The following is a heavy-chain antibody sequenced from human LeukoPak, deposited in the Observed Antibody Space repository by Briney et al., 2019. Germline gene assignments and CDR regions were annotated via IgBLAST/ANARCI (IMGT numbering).Heavy chain of an antibody. V-gene: IGHV3-9*01. Sequence: GGSLRLSCAAFGFTFDDHAMHWVRQAPGKGLEWVSGISWNSGSIGYADSVKGRFTISRDNAKNSLYLQMNSLRAEDTALYYCAKVGGYSYGYIDYWGQGTLVTVSS. CDR3: AKVGGYSYGYIDY. J-gene: IGHJ4*02. CDR1: GFTFDDHA. D-gene: IGHD5-18*01. CDR2: ISWNSGSI.